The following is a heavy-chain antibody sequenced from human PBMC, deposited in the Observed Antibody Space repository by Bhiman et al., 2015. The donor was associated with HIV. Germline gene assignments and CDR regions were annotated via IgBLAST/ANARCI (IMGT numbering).Heavy chain of an antibody. D-gene: IGHD3-22*01. CDR2: ISYDGSNK. CDR3: ARDEVGYSDPFDI. Sequence: QVQLVESGGGVVQPGRSLRLSCAASGFTFSSYAMHWVRQAPGKGLEWVAVISYDGSNKYYADSVKGRFTISRDNSKNTLYLQMNSLRAEDTAVYYCARDEVGYSDPFDIWGQGTMVTVSS. V-gene: IGHV3-30-3*01. CDR1: GFTFSSYA. J-gene: IGHJ3*02.